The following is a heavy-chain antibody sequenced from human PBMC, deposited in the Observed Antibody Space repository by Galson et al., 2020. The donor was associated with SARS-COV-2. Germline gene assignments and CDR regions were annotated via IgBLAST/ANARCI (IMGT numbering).Heavy chain of an antibody. J-gene: IGHJ4*02. CDR3: ARDLGDDYSNYGGPFDY. CDR2: IYYSGST. CDR1: GGSISSSSYY. V-gene: IGHV4-39*07. Sequence: SETLSLTCTVSGGSISSSSYYWGWIRQPPGKGLEWIGSIYYSGSTYYNPSLKSRVTISVDTSKNQFSLKLSSVTAADTAVYYCARDLGDDYSNYGGPFDYWGQGTLVTVSS. D-gene: IGHD4-4*01.